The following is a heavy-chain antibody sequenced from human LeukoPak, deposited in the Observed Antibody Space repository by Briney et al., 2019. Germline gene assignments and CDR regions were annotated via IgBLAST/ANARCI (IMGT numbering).Heavy chain of an antibody. CDR1: GYSISSGYY. CDR3: ARRGSGWEVYYFDY. D-gene: IGHD6-19*01. CDR2: IYHSGST. V-gene: IGHV4-38-2*01. Sequence: SETLSLTCAVSGYSISSGYYWGWIRQPPGKGREWSGSIYHSGSTYYNPSLKSRVTISVDTSKNQFSLKLSSVTAADTAVYYCARRGSGWEVYYFDYWGQGTLVTVSS. J-gene: IGHJ4*02.